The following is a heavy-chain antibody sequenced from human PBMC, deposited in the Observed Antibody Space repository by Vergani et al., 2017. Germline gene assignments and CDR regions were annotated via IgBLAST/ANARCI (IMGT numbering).Heavy chain of an antibody. CDR1: GFTFSSYS. D-gene: IGHD3-10*01. Sequence: EVQLVESGGGLVKPGGSLRLSCAASGFTFSSYSMNWVRQAPGKGLEWVSSISSSSSYIYYADSVKGRFTISRDNAKNSLYLQMNSLRAEDTAVYYCAGGLVYYYGSGSYQFDYWGQGTLVTVSS. CDR2: ISSSSSYI. CDR3: AGGLVYYYGSGSYQFDY. V-gene: IGHV3-21*01. J-gene: IGHJ4*02.